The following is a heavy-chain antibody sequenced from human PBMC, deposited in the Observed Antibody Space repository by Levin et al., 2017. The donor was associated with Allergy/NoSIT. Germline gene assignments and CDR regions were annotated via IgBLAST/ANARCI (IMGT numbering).Heavy chain of an antibody. CDR1: GFTFSDHY. J-gene: IGHJ1*01. V-gene: IGHV3-72*01. CDR3: TRIYCSSTSCYAVFFQH. D-gene: IGHD2-2*01. Sequence: GGSLRLSCAASGFTFSDHYMDWVRQAPGKGLEWVAHIRKKVHSYTTEYAASVKGRFTISKDDSRSIAYLQMNTLKAEDTAVYYCTRIYCSSTSCYAVFFQHWGQGTLVTVSS. CDR2: IRKKVHSYTT.